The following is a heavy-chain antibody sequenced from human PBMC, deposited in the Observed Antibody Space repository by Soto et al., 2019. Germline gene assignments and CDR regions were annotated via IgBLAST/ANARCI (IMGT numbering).Heavy chain of an antibody. CDR3: AREAAAGTNRFDP. CDR2: VIPIFGTT. V-gene: IGHV1-69*01. D-gene: IGHD6-13*01. Sequence: QVQLVQSGAEVKKPGSSVKVSCKASGGTFSSFAIIWVRQAPGQGLEWVGGVIPIFGTTDYAQKFQGRVTIIADESTSPAYMELSSLRSEDTAVYYCAREAAAGTNRFDPWGQGTLVIVSS. CDR1: GGTFSSFA. J-gene: IGHJ5*02.